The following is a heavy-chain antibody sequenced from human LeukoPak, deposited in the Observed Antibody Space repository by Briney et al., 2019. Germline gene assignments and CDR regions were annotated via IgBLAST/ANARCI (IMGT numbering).Heavy chain of an antibody. D-gene: IGHD3-10*02. Sequence: GGSLRLSCAASGFTFSSYEMNWVSQAPGKGLEGVSYISSSGSTIYYADSVKGRFTISRDNAKNSLYLQMNSLRAGDTAVYYCAELGITMIGGVWGKGTTVTISS. V-gene: IGHV3-48*03. CDR2: ISSSGSTI. CDR1: GFTFSSYE. J-gene: IGHJ6*04. CDR3: AELGITMIGGV.